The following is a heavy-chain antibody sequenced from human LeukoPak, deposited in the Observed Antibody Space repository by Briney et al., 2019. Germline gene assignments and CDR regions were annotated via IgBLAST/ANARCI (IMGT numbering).Heavy chain of an antibody. V-gene: IGHV3-11*01. Sequence: PGGSLRLSCAASGFTFSDYYMSWIRQAPGKGLEWVSYISSSGSTIYYADSVKGRFTISRDNAKNSLYLQMNSLRAEDTAVYYCARDASDIVVVPAAAAYYYYYMDVWGEGTTVTVSS. J-gene: IGHJ6*03. CDR1: GFTFSDYY. D-gene: IGHD2-2*01. CDR2: ISSSGSTI. CDR3: ARDASDIVVVPAAAAYYYYYMDV.